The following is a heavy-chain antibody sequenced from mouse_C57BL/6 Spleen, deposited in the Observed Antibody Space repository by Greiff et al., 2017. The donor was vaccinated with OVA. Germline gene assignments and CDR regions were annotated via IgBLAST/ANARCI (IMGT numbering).Heavy chain of an antibody. J-gene: IGHJ2*01. Sequence: VKLMESGAELVKPGASVKISCKASGYAFSSYWMNWVKQRPGKGLEWIGQIYPGDGDTKYNGKFKGKATLTADKSSSTAYMQLSSLTSEDSAVYFCARGGYYVFDYWGQGTTLTVSS. V-gene: IGHV1-80*01. D-gene: IGHD2-3*01. CDR1: GYAFSSYW. CDR2: IYPGDGDT. CDR3: ARGGYYVFDY.